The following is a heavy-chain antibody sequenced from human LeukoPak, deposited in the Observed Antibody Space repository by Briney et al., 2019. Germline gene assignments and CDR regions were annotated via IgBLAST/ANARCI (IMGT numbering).Heavy chain of an antibody. CDR2: IYTSGST. Sequence: SETLSLTCTVSGGSISSYYWSWIRQPAGKGLEWIGRIYTSGSTNYNPSLKSRVTMSVDTSKNQFSLKLSSVTAADTAVYYCARDITSTYLSYYYYCGMDVWGQGTTVTVSS. J-gene: IGHJ6*02. CDR1: GGSISSYY. V-gene: IGHV4-4*07. D-gene: IGHD5/OR15-5a*01. CDR3: ARDITSTYLSYYYYCGMDV.